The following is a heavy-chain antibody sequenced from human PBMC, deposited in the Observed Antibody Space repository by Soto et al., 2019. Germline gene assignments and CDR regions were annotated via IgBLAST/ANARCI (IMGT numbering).Heavy chain of an antibody. D-gene: IGHD6-19*01. J-gene: IGHJ4*02. CDR1: GGSFSGYY. CDR3: ARELGWYRDY. Sequence: QVQLQQWGAGLLKPSETLSLTCAVYGGSFSGYYWSWIRQPPGKGLEWIGEINHSGSTNYNPSLKSRVTISVDRSKNQFSLKLSSVTAADTAVYYCARELGWYRDYWGQGTLVTVSS. CDR2: INHSGST. V-gene: IGHV4-34*01.